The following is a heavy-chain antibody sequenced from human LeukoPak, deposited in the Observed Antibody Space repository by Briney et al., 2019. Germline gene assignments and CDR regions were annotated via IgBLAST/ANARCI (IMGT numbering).Heavy chain of an antibody. Sequence: SETLSLTCTVSGGSISSYYSSWIRQPPGKGLEWIGYIYYSGSTNYNPSLKSRVTISVDTSKNQFSLKLSSVTAADTAVYYCARGFRRGELFLYWGQGTLVTVSS. CDR1: GGSISSYY. V-gene: IGHV4-59*01. CDR3: ARGFRRGELFLY. J-gene: IGHJ4*02. CDR2: IYYSGST. D-gene: IGHD3-10*01.